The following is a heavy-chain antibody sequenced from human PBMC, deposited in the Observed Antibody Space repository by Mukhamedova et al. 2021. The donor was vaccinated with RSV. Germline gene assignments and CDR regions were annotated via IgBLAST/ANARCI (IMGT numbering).Heavy chain of an antibody. V-gene: IGHV4-31*02. CDR2: IYYSGST. J-gene: IGHJ3*02. CDR3: ARGYDAFDI. Sequence: GKGLEWIGYIYYSGSTYYNPSLKSRVTISVDTSKNQSSLKLSSVTAADTAVYYCARGYDAFDIWGLGTEVTVSS. D-gene: IGHD1-1*01.